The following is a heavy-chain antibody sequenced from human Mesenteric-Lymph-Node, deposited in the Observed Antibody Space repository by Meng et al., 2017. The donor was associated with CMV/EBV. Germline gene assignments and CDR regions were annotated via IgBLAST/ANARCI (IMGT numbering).Heavy chain of an antibody. CDR1: GFTFSDHY. J-gene: IGHJ4*02. V-gene: IGHV3-72*01. Sequence: CAASGFTFSDHYMDWVRQAPGKGLEWVGRTRNKANSYTTEYAASVKGRFTISRDDSKNSLYLQMNSLKTGDTAVYYCARAGPITADYWGQGTLVTVSS. CDR3: ARAGPITADY. D-gene: IGHD1-20*01. CDR2: TRNKANSYTT.